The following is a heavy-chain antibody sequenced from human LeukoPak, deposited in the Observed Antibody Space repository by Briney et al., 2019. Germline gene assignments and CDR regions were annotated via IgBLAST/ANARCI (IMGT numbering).Heavy chain of an antibody. V-gene: IGHV5-51*01. CDR1: GYSCTSYW. Sequence: GASLKFSCKSSGYSCTSYWIACVRQMPEKGLEWMGIIYAGDSDTRFSLSIQDQVNISADKSNSTGYLQWSSLEASEIAIYYCGRGGDYNRCLDYWGQGSLVTVSS. J-gene: IGHJ4*02. CDR2: IYAGDSDT. D-gene: IGHD1-14*01. CDR3: GRGGDYNRCLDY.